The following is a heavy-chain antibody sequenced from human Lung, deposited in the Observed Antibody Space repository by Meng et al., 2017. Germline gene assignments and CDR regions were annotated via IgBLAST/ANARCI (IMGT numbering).Heavy chain of an antibody. Sequence: HVQLLQAGAEVKQPGASLKVSSKASDYTFTGYGVCWVRQAPGQGLEWMAWLGAHPGDTSFAPKFLGRVTVTADTATATAYMELRSLRSDDTAVYYCARGTPGRSYCDYWGLGTLVTVSS. V-gene: IGHV1-18*01. J-gene: IGHJ4*02. D-gene: IGHD3-10*01. CDR1: DYTFTGYG. CDR3: ARGTPGRSYCDY. CDR2: LGAHPGDT.